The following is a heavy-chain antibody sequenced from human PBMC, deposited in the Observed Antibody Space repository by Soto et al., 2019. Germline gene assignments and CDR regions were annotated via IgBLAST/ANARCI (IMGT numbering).Heavy chain of an antibody. CDR1: GFTFSSYA. V-gene: IGHV3-23*01. D-gene: IGHD1-1*01. J-gene: IGHJ4*02. CDR3: AKDRRAGTTESYYFDY. Sequence: GGSLRLSCAASGFTFSSYAMSWVRQAPGKGLEWVSAISGSGGSTYYADSVKGRFTISRDNSKNTLYLQMNSLRAEDTAVYYCAKDRRAGTTESYYFDYWGQGTLVTVSS. CDR2: ISGSGGST.